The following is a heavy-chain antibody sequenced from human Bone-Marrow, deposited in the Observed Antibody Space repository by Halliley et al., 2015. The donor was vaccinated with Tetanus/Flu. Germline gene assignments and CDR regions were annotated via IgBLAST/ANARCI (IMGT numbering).Heavy chain of an antibody. CDR1: GDSMSRYY. D-gene: IGHD4-17*01. J-gene: IGHJ4*02. V-gene: IGHV4-59*01. CDR3: ARDKDYGGRLDH. CDR2: VYYDGNA. Sequence: TLSLTCIVSGDSMSRYYWSWIRQPRGKGLEWIGYVYYDGNAKYNPSLESRVAIGIDTSKNQFYLNLRSVTAADTAVYYCARDKDYGGRLDHWGRGSLVTVSS.